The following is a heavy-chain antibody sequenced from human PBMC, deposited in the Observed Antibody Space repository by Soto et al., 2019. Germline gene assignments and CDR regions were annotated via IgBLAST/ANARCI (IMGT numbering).Heavy chain of an antibody. CDR3: ARNFKGMVYAITPPYYYGMDV. D-gene: IGHD2-8*01. Sequence: PSETLSLTCTVSGGSISSYYWSWIRQPPGKXLEWIGYIYYSGSTNYNPSLKSRVTISVDTSKNQFSLKLSSVTAADTAVYYCARNFKGMVYAITPPYYYGMDVWGQGSKVTVCS. J-gene: IGHJ6*02. CDR1: GGSISSYY. V-gene: IGHV4-59*01. CDR2: IYYSGST.